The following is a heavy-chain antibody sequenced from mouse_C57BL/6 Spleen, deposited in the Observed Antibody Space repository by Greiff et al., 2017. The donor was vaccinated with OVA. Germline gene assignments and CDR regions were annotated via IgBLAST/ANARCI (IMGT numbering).Heavy chain of an antibody. CDR1: GYAFTNYL. J-gene: IGHJ1*03. CDR2: INPGSGGT. Sequence: QVQLQQSGAELVRPGTSVKVSCKASGYAFTNYLIEWVKQRPGQGLEWIGVINPGSGGTNYNEKFKGKATLTAEKASSTAYMQLSSLTSADSAVYFCARRIYYGSSHWSFDVWGTGTTVTVSS. CDR3: ARRIYYGSSHWSFDV. V-gene: IGHV1-54*01. D-gene: IGHD1-1*01.